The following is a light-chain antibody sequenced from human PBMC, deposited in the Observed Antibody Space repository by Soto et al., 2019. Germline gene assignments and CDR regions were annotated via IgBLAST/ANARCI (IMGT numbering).Light chain of an antibody. CDR3: CANVGARTYV. J-gene: IGLJ1*01. V-gene: IGLV2-23*01. Sequence: QSALTQPASVSGSIGQSITISCTGTISDVGRFDVVSWFQQHPGQVPKLIIYEGSRRPSGVSSRFSGSKSGNTASLTISGLQDDEEADYYCCANVGARTYVFGTGTKVTV. CDR1: ISDVGRFDV. CDR2: EGS.